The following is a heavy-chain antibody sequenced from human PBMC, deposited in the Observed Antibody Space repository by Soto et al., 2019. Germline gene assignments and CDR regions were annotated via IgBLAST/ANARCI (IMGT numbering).Heavy chain of an antibody. CDR1: GGTFSSYT. D-gene: IGHD3-22*01. Sequence: ASVKVSCKASGGTFSSYTISWVRQAPGQGLEWMGRIIPILGIANYAQKFQGRVTITADKSTSTAYMELSSLRSEDTAVYYCARALGGNYYDSSGYYSPFDYWGQGTLVTVSS. CDR2: IIPILGIA. CDR3: ARALGGNYYDSSGYYSPFDY. J-gene: IGHJ4*02. V-gene: IGHV1-69*02.